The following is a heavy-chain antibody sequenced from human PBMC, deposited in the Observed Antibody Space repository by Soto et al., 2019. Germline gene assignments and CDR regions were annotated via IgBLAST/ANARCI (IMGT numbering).Heavy chain of an antibody. J-gene: IGHJ3*01. CDR3: ARARWYDAFDV. CDR1: GFFISSGNH. D-gene: IGHD2-15*01. CDR2: IFHGGNT. V-gene: IGHV4-38-2*01. Sequence: KPSETLSLTCAVSGFFISSGNHWGWIRKPPGKGLEWIGSIFHGGNTYYNPSLKSRVTISVDMSKNQFSLKLNSVTAADTAVYYCARARWYDAFDVWGQGTVVTVSS.